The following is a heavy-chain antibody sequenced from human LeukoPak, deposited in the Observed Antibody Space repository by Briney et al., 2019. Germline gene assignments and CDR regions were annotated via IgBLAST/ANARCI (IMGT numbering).Heavy chain of an antibody. J-gene: IGHJ4*02. Sequence: GGSLRLSCAASGFSFSDFGMHWVRQAPGKGLEWVAFIRYDGSNKYYADSVKGRFTISRDNSKNTLYLQMNSLRAEDTAVYYCAKGRVVPAAILGYWGQGTLVTVSS. D-gene: IGHD2-2*02. CDR1: GFSFSDFG. V-gene: IGHV3-30*02. CDR3: AKGRVVPAAILGY. CDR2: IRYDGSNK.